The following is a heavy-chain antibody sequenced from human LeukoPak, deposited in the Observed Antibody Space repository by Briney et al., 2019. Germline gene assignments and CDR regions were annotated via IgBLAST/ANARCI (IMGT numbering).Heavy chain of an antibody. V-gene: IGHV3-7*01. CDR1: GFTFSSYW. J-gene: IGHJ5*02. D-gene: IGHD3-10*01. Sequence: PGGSLRLSCAASGFTFSSYWMSWVRQAPGKGLEWVANIKQDGSEKYYVDSVKGRFTISRDNAKNSLYLQVNSLRAEDTAVYYCARGGSSTLLWFGELLWGWFDPWGQGTLVTVSS. CDR2: IKQDGSEK. CDR3: ARGGSSTLLWFGELLWGWFDP.